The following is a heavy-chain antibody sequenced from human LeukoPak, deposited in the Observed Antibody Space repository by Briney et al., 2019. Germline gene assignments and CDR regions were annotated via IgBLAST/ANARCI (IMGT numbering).Heavy chain of an antibody. Sequence: SETLSLTCTVSGDSISSGGYYWGWIRQPPGKGLEWIGEINHSGSTNYNPSLKSRVTISVDTSKNQFSLKLSSVTAADTAVYYCARALGSTPNWFDPWGQGTLVTVSS. V-gene: IGHV4-39*07. CDR3: ARALGSTPNWFDP. CDR2: INHSGST. CDR1: GDSISSGGYY. J-gene: IGHJ5*02. D-gene: IGHD2-2*01.